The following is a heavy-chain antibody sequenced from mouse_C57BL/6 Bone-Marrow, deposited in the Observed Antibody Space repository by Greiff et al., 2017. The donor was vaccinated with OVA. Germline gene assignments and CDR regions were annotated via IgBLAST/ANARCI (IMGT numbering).Heavy chain of an antibody. CDR3: ARHPDYYGSSFWYFDV. Sequence: VKLMESGAELVKPGASVKLSCKASGYTFTEYTIHWVKQRSGQGLEWIGWFYPGSGSIKYNEKFKDKATLTADKSSSTVYMELSRLTSEDSAVYFCARHPDYYGSSFWYFDVWGTGTTVTVSS. CDR2: FYPGSGSI. J-gene: IGHJ1*03. D-gene: IGHD1-1*01. CDR1: GYTFTEYT. V-gene: IGHV1-62-2*01.